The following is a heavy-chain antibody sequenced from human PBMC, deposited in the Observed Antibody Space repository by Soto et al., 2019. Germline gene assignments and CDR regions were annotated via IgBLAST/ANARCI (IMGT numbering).Heavy chain of an antibody. CDR1: GFKFRVYD. CDR3: AKDASSGITSFDS. D-gene: IGHD3-3*01. J-gene: IGHJ2*01. CDR2: LGTTGDT. Sequence: EVQLVESGGGLIQPGGSLRLSCEASGFKFRVYDMHWVRQPAGKGLEWVSALGTTGDTYYSGSVRGRFTISRDNSKNTLYLQMNSLRAEETAVYYCAKDASSGITSFDSWGRGTVVTVSS. V-gene: IGHV3-13*04.